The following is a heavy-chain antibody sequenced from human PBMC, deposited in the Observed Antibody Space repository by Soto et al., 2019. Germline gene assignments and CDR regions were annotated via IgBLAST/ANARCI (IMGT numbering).Heavy chain of an antibody. Sequence: GRSLRLSCAASGFTFSSYWMSWVRQAPGKGLEWVAVIWYDGSNKYYADSVKGRFTISRDNSKNTLYLQMNSLRAEDTAVYYCARDRFRDYYDSSGYYYGYYGMDVWGQGTTVTVSS. D-gene: IGHD3-22*01. CDR2: IWYDGSNK. CDR3: ARDRFRDYYDSSGYYYGYYGMDV. J-gene: IGHJ6*02. CDR1: GFTFSSYW. V-gene: IGHV3-33*08.